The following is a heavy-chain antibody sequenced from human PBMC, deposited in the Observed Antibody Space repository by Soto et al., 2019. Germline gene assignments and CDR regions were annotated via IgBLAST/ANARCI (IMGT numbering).Heavy chain of an antibody. Sequence: PGGSLRLSCAASGFTFSDYYMSWIRQAPGKGLEWVSYISSSGSTIYYADSVKGRFTISRDNAKNSLYLQMNSLRAEDTAVYYCARSSPLKKSRYYYYGMDVWGQGTTVTFSS. CDR3: ARSSPLKKSRYYYYGMDV. CDR2: ISSSGSTI. J-gene: IGHJ6*02. CDR1: GFTFSDYY. V-gene: IGHV3-11*01.